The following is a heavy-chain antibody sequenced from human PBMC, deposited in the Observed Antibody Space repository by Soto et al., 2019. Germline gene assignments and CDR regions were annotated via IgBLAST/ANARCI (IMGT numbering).Heavy chain of an antibody. CDR1: GFTFSSYA. V-gene: IGHV3-23*01. CDR3: AKDAAAAGTLYYYYYGMDV. Sequence: PGGSLRLSCADSGFTFSSYAMSWVRQSPGKGLEWVSAISGSGGSTYYADSVKGRFTISRDNSKNTLYLQMNSLRAEDTAVYYCAKDAAAAGTLYYYYYGMDVWGQGTTVTVSS. D-gene: IGHD6-13*01. J-gene: IGHJ6*02. CDR2: ISGSGGST.